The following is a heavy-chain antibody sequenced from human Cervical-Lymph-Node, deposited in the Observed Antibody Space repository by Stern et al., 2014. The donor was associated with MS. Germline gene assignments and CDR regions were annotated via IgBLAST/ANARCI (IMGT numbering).Heavy chain of an antibody. CDR2: ISSSSSYI. J-gene: IGHJ4*02. D-gene: IGHD3-10*01. CDR3: AVATGSAGSGY. Sequence: EVQLVESGGGLVKPGGSLRLSCAASGFTFSSYSMNWVRQAPGKGLEWVSSISSSSSYIYYADSVKGRFTISRDNAKNSLYLQMNSLRAEDTAVYARAVATGSAGSGYWGQGTRVTVSS. CDR1: GFTFSSYS. V-gene: IGHV3-21*01.